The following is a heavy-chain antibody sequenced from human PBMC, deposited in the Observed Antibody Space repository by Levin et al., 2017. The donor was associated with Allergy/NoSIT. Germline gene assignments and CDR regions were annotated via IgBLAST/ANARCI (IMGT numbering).Heavy chain of an antibody. CDR2: ISGGGGST. J-gene: IGHJ4*02. CDR1: GFTFSSYA. CDR3: AKDRALTKDDSSGLGA. Sequence: GESLKISCAASGFTFSSYALSWVRQAPGKGLEWVSTISGGGGSTYYPDSVKGRFTISRDNSKNTLFLQMNSLRADDSATYYCAKDRALTKDDSSGLGAWGQGGLVTVS. D-gene: IGHD3-22*01. V-gene: IGHV3-23*01.